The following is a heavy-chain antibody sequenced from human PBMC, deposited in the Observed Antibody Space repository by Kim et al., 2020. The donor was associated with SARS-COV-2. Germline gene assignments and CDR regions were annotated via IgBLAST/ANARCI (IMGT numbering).Heavy chain of an antibody. CDR2: IKRDGSER. Sequence: GGSLRLSCVESGITSSSYWLTWVRQAPGKGLEWVANIKRDGSERYYGEYVKGRFTISRDNAKSSVFLQMNSLRSEDTAVYYCGISGIWGQGTLVTVSS. J-gene: IGHJ4*02. CDR1: GITSSSYW. V-gene: IGHV3-7*01. CDR3: GISGI.